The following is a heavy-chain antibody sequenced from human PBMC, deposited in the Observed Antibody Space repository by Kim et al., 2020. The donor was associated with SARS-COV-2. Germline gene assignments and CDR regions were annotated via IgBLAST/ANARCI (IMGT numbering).Heavy chain of an antibody. D-gene: IGHD6-13*01. V-gene: IGHV3-48*02. CDR3: ARDLGAAAEFDY. J-gene: IGHJ4*02. Sequence: GGSLRLSCAASGFTFSSYSMNWVRQAPGKGLEWVSYISSSSTIYYADSVKGRFTISRDNAKNSLYLQMNSLRDEDTAVYYCARDLGAAAEFDYWGQGTLVTVSS. CDR1: GFTFSSYS. CDR2: ISSSSTI.